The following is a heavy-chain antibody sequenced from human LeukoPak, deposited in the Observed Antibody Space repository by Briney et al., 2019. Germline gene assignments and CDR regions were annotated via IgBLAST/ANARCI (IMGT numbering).Heavy chain of an antibody. D-gene: IGHD3-16*01. Sequence: GGSLRLSCVVSGFTFDMSTMTWVRQAPGKGPEWVAKMKEDGTEIFYAGSVDGRFTISRDNSKNSLYLQMNSLRVEDTDVDYCATGGAPGGRFENWGQGTLVTVSS. V-gene: IGHV3-7*01. CDR3: ATGGAPGGRFEN. CDR2: MKEDGTEI. J-gene: IGHJ4*02. CDR1: GFTFDMST.